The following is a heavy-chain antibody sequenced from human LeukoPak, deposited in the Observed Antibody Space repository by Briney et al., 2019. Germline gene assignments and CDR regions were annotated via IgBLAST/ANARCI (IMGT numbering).Heavy chain of an antibody. CDR2: IYYSGST. CDR3: ARWAAGPMVRGVTAKFYYMDV. V-gene: IGHV4-59*12. D-gene: IGHD3-10*01. J-gene: IGHJ6*03. CDR1: GGSISSYY. Sequence: PSETLSLTCTVSGGSISSYYWSWIRQPPGKGLEWIGYIYYSGSTNYNPSLKSRVTISVDTSKNQFSLKLSSVTAADTAVYYCARWAAGPMVRGVTAKFYYMDVWGKGTTVTVSS.